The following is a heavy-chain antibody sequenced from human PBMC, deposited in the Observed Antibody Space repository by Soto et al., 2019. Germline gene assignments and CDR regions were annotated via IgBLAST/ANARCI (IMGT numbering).Heavy chain of an antibody. J-gene: IGHJ4*02. CDR3: ASGGDYDLVFDY. D-gene: IGHD4-17*01. CDR2: MNPNSGNT. CDR1: GYSFTSYD. Sequence: ASVKVSCKASGYSFTSYDVNWVRQATGQGLEWMGWMNPNSGNTTFAQKFQGRVTITRDTSASTAYMELSSLRSEDTAVYYCASGGDYDLVFDYWGQGTLVTVSS. V-gene: IGHV1-8*01.